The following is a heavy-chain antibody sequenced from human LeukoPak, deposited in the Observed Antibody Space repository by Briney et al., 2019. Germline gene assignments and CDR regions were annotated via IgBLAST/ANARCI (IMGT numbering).Heavy chain of an antibody. CDR3: ARGPYYFDY. Sequence: XQXLEGMGRINPNSGGTNSAQKFQDRVTMITDTSISTAYMELSNLKSDDTAIYYCARGPYYFDYWGQGTLVTVSS. CDR2: INPNSGGT. J-gene: IGHJ4*02. V-gene: IGHV1-2*06.